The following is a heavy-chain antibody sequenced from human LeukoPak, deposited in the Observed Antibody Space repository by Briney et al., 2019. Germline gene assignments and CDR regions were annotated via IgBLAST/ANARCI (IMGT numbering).Heavy chain of an antibody. D-gene: IGHD2-15*01. CDR2: IYSGGST. Sequence: QPGRPLRLSCTASGFTFGDYAMSWVRQAPGKGLEWVSVIYSGGSTYYADSVKGRFTISRDNSKNTLYLQMNSLRAEDTAVYYCARGCSGGSCPLPDHNWFDPWGQGTLVTVSS. J-gene: IGHJ5*02. CDR1: GFTFGDYA. V-gene: IGHV3-53*01. CDR3: ARGCSGGSCPLPDHNWFDP.